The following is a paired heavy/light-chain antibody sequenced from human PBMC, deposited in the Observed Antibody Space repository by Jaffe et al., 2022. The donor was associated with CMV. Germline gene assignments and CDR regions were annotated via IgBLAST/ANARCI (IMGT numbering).Light chain of an antibody. Sequence: DIVMTQSPDSLAVSLGERATINCKSSQSVLYSSNNKNYLAWYQQRPGQPPRLLLSWASTREFGVPDRFSGSGSGTDFTLTISSLQAEDVAVYYCQQYFDTPFTFGPGTKVDIK. V-gene: IGKV4-1*01. J-gene: IGKJ3*01. CDR2: WAS. CDR3: QQYFDTPFT. CDR1: QSVLYSSNNKNY.
Heavy chain of an antibody. D-gene: IGHD3-22*01. CDR3: ARDSQYYDGSGYPNDALDI. J-gene: IGHJ3*02. CDR1: GFTFSLYE. V-gene: IGHV3-48*03. CDR2: IIGSGSTK. Sequence: EVQLVESGGGLVQPGGSLRLSCTASGFTFSLYEMNWVRQAPGKGLEWISYIIGSGSTKYYADSVKGRFTISRDNGKNSLYLQMNGLRVEDTAVYYCARDSQYYDGSGYPNDALDIWGQGTMVIVSS.